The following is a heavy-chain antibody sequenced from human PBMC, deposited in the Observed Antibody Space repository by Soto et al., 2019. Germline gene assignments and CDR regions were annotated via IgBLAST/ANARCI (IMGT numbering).Heavy chain of an antibody. CDR2: ISYDGSNK. J-gene: IGHJ6*02. V-gene: IGHV3-30-3*01. Sequence: PVGALRFSCAASGFTFSSYAMHWVRQAPGKGLEWVAVISYDGSNKYYADSVKGRFTISRDNSKNTLYLQMNSLRAEDTAVYYCARDMDDGPYYHYGMDVWGQGTTVTVSS. D-gene: IGHD1-1*01. CDR3: ARDMDDGPYYHYGMDV. CDR1: GFTFSSYA.